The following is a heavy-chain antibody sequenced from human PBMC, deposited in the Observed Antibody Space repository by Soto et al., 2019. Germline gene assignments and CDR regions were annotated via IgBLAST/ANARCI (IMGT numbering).Heavy chain of an antibody. J-gene: IGHJ4*02. CDR3: AKDLPRYCSGGSCYNDY. CDR2: ISGSGGST. D-gene: IGHD2-15*01. Sequence: PGGSLSLSCAASGFTFRSYAVSWVRQAPGKGLEWVSAISGSGGSTYYADSVKGRFTISRDNSKNTLYLQMNSLRAEDTAVYYCAKDLPRYCSGGSCYNDYWGQGTLVTVSS. CDR1: GFTFRSYA. V-gene: IGHV3-23*01.